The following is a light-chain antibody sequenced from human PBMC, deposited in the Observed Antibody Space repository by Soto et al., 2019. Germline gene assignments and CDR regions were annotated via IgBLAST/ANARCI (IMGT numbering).Light chain of an antibody. J-gene: IGKJ1*01. CDR1: RSIDTW. CDR2: DAS. Sequence: EIQMTQSPSTLSASVGDRVTITCPASRSIDTWLAWYQQKPKTVPKHLSYDASSLESGVPLRFRGSGSGTEFTLTISSLQAEDSAVYFCQQYNNWPTWTFGQGTKVDI. V-gene: IGKV1-5*01. CDR3: QQYNNWPTWT.